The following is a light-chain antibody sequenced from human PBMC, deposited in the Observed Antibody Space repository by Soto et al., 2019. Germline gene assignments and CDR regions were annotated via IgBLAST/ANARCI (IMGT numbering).Light chain of an antibody. CDR3: QSSDSSLSGWV. CDR2: GNS. V-gene: IGLV1-40*01. J-gene: IGLJ3*02. CDR1: SSNIGAGYD. Sequence: QSVLTQPPSVSGAPGQRVTISCTRSSSNIGAGYDVHWYQQLPGTAPKLLIYGNSNRPSGVPDRFSGSKSGTSASLAITGLQAEDEADYYCQSSDSSLSGWVFGGGTKL.